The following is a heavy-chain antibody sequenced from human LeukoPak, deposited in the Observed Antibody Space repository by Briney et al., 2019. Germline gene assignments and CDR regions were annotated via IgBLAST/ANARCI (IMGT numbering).Heavy chain of an antibody. CDR3: TSGWSAAFDN. J-gene: IGHJ4*02. V-gene: IGHV3-7*01. CDR1: GVPFSSYW. D-gene: IGHD6-19*01. CDR2: INPDGSVI. Sequence: GGSLRLSCAASGVPFSSYWMDWVRQAPGKGLEWVAIINPDGSVINHADSVKGRFSISRDNARNSLFLQMNSLRAEDTAVYYCTSGWSAAFDNWGQGTLVSVSS.